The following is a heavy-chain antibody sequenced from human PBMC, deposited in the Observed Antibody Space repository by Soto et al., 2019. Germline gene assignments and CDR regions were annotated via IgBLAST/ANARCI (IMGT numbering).Heavy chain of an antibody. CDR3: AKDTVGYIAPYDYYYGMDV. J-gene: IGHJ6*02. CDR2: ISYDGSNK. CDR1: GFTFSSYG. V-gene: IGHV3-30*18. D-gene: IGHD6-13*01. Sequence: QVQLVESGGGVVQPGRSLRLSCAASGFTFSSYGMHWVRQAPGKGLEWGAVISYDGSNKYYADSVKGRFTISRDNSKNTLYLQMNSLRAEDTAVYYCAKDTVGYIAPYDYYYGMDVWGQGTTVTVSS.